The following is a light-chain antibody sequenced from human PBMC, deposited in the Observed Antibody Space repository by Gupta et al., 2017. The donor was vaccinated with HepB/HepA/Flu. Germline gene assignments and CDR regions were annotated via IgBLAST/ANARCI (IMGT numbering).Light chain of an antibody. V-gene: IGLV3-25*03. CDR3: QSSYGSGTLWV. J-gene: IGLJ3*02. CDR1: ALPKQY. Sequence: SSALTQPPSVSVSPGPTARISRSGDALPKQYAYWYQQKPGQAPVLLISKETERPSGIPERFSASTSGTTVTLTISGVQADDEADYYCQSSYGSGTLWVFGGGTKLTVL. CDR2: KET.